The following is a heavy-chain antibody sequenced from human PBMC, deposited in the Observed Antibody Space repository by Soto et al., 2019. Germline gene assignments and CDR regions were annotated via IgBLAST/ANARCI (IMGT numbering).Heavy chain of an antibody. CDR1: GFTFSSYS. J-gene: IGHJ4*02. D-gene: IGHD5-12*01. CDR3: ASQSPEWLLFAS. V-gene: IGHV3-48*01. Sequence: GGSLRLSCAASGFTFSSYSMNWVRQAPGKGLEWVSYISSSSSTIYYADSVKGRFTISRDNAKNSLYLQMNSLRAEDTAVYYCASQSPEWLLFASWGQGTLVTVSS. CDR2: ISSSSSTI.